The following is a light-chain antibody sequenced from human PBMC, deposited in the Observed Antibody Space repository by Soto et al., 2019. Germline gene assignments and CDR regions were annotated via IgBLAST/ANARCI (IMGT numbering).Light chain of an antibody. Sequence: QSALTQPRSVYGSPGQSVTISCTGTSSDVGGYTYVSWYQQHPGKAPKLIIYDVTERPSGVPARFSGSKSGNTASLTISGLQAEDEADYYCCSYAGSYTYVFGTGTKLTVL. V-gene: IGLV2-11*01. J-gene: IGLJ1*01. CDR2: DVT. CDR3: CSYAGSYTYV. CDR1: SSDVGGYTY.